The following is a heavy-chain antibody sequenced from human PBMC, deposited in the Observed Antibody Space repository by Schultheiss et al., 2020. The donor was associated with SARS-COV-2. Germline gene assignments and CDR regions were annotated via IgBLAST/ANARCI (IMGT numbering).Heavy chain of an antibody. D-gene: IGHD3-10*01. CDR3: ASEDRQSGSIFDY. V-gene: IGHV3-66*01. Sequence: GGSLRLSCAASGFTFDDYAMHWVRQAPGKGLEWVSVIYSGGSTYYADSVKGRFTISRDNSKNTLYLQMNSLRAEDTAVYYCASEDRQSGSIFDYWGQGTLVTVSS. J-gene: IGHJ4*02. CDR2: IYSGGST. CDR1: GFTFDDYA.